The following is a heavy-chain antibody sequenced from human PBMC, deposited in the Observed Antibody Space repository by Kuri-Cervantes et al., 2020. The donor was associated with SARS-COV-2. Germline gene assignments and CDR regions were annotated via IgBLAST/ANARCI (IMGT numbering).Heavy chain of an antibody. CDR1: GFTFSSYA. V-gene: IGHV3-30*18. D-gene: IGHD6-6*01. CDR2: ISYDGSNK. Sequence: GESLKISCAASGFTFSSYAMHWVRQAPGKGLEWVAVISYDGSNKYYADSVKGRFTISRDNSKNTLYLQMNSLRAEDTAVYYCAKSSGAARYNWFDPWGQGTLVTVSS. CDR3: AKSSGAARYNWFDP. J-gene: IGHJ5*02.